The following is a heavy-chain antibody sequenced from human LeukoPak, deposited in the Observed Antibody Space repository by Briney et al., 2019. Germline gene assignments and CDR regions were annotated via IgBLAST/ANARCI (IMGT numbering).Heavy chain of an antibody. CDR2: ISSSSSYI. CDR1: GFTFSGYG. V-gene: IGHV3-21*01. J-gene: IGHJ4*02. CDR3: ARDKTTVTTLDY. D-gene: IGHD4-17*01. Sequence: GGSLRLSCATSGFTFSGYGMHWVRQAPGKGLEWVSSISSSSSYIYYADSVKGRFTISRDNAKNSLYLQMNSLRAEDTAVYYCARDKTTVTTLDYWGQGTLVTVSS.